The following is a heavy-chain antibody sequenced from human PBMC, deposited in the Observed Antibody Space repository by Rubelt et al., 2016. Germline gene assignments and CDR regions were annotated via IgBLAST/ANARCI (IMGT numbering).Heavy chain of an antibody. CDR1: GGSISSYY. V-gene: IGHV4-59*01. J-gene: IGHJ4*02. CDR3: AGGITIFGVASGYFDY. Sequence: QVQLQESGPGLVKPSETLSLTCTVSGGSISSYYWSWIRQPPGKGLEWIGYIYYSGSTNYNPSLKSRVTISVETSNNQCSLKLSSVTAAETAVYYCAGGITIFGVASGYFDYWGQGTLVTVSS. D-gene: IGHD3-3*01. CDR2: IYYSGST.